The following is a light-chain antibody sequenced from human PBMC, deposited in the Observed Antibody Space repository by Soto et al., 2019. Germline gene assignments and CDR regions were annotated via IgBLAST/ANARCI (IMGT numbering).Light chain of an antibody. CDR3: QQYGSSPIT. J-gene: IGKJ5*01. Sequence: EIVLTQSPGTLSLSPGERVTLSCRASRSVSGSYLAWYQQKPGQAPRVLIYSASLRATGIPDRFSGSGSGTDLSLTISRLEPEDFAVYYCQQYGSSPITFGQGTRLEIK. V-gene: IGKV3-20*01. CDR2: SAS. CDR1: RSVSGSY.